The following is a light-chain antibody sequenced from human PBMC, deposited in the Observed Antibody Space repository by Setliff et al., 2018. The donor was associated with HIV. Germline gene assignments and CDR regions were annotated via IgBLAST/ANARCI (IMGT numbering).Light chain of an antibody. CDR2: DNN. V-gene: IGLV1-40*01. CDR3: QSHDSSLSGYV. Sequence: QSVLTQPPSVSGAPGQRVTISCTGSSSNIGASYDVHWYQQFPGTAPKLLIYDNNNRPSGVPDRFSGPKSGTSASLAITGLQAEDEADYYCQSHDSSLSGYVFGTGTKGTVL. J-gene: IGLJ1*01. CDR1: SSNIGASYD.